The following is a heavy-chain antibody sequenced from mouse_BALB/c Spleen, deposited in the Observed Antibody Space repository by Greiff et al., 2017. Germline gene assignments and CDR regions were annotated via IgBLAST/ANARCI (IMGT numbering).Heavy chain of an antibody. CDR2: IHYSGST. D-gene: IGHD1-1*01. Sequence: VQLKESGPDLVKPSQSLSLTCTVTGYSITSGYSWHWIRQFPGNKLEWMGYIHYSGSTNYNPSLKSRISITRDTSKNQFFLQLNSVTTEDTATYYCARMAPYYYGSSLFDYWGQGTTLTVSS. CDR3: ARMAPYYYGSSLFDY. J-gene: IGHJ2*01. V-gene: IGHV3-1*02. CDR1: GYSITSGYS.